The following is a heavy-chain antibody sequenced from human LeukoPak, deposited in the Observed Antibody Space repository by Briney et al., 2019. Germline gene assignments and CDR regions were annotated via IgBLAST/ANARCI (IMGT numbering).Heavy chain of an antibody. V-gene: IGHV3-21*01. D-gene: IGHD3-10*01. CDR2: ISSSSSYI. Sequence: PGGSLRLSCAASGFSFTSSWMSWVRQAPGKGLEWVSSISSSSSYIYYADSVKGRFTISRDNAKNSLYLQMNSLRAEDTAVYYCARQSSGSGSYYKGRFDPWGQGTLVTVSS. J-gene: IGHJ5*02. CDR1: GFSFTSSW. CDR3: ARQSSGSGSYYKGRFDP.